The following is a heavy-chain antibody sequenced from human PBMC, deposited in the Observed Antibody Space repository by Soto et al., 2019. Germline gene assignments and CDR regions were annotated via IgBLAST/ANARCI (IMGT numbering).Heavy chain of an antibody. CDR2: IYPGDSDT. J-gene: IGHJ4*02. D-gene: IGHD3-22*01. Sequence: GESLKISCKGSGYSFTSYWIGWVRQMPGKGLEWMGIIYPGDSDTRYSPSFQGQVTISADKSISTAYLQWSSLKASDTAMYYCARETEHYYDSSGYYYPGYWGQGTLVTVSS. CDR3: ARETEHYYDSSGYYYPGY. V-gene: IGHV5-51*01. CDR1: GYSFTSYW.